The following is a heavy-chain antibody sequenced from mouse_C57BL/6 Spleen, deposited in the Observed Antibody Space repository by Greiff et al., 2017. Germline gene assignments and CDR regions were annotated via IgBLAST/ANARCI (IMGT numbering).Heavy chain of an antibody. J-gene: IGHJ4*01. CDR1: GFSLTSYG. V-gene: IGHV2-2*01. CDR3: AIPPYYYGSSPYAMDY. Sequence: QVQLQQSGPGLVQPSQSLSITCTVSGFSLTSYGVHWVRQSPGKGLEWLGVIWSGGSTDYNAAFISRLSISKDNSKSQVFFKMNSLQADDTAIYYCAIPPYYYGSSPYAMDYWGQGTSVTVSS. CDR2: IWSGGST. D-gene: IGHD1-1*01.